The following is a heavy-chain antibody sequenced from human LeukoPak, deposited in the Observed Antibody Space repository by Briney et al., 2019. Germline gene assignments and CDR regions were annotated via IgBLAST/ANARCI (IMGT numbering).Heavy chain of an antibody. CDR3: ACEVRPWNWFDP. CDR1: GGSISSGDYY. J-gene: IGHJ5*02. CDR2: IYYSGST. D-gene: IGHD3-10*01. Sequence: PSETLSLTCTVSGGSISSGDYYWSWIRQPPEKGLEWIGYIYYSGSTYYNPSLKSRVTISVDTSKNQFSLKLSSVTAADTAVYYCACEVRPWNWFDPWGQGTLVTVSS. V-gene: IGHV4-30-4*08.